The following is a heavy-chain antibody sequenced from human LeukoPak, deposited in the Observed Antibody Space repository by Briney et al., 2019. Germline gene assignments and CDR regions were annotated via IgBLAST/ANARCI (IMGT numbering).Heavy chain of an antibody. CDR1: GITFSRSW. CDR2: IKEDGGEI. CDR3: ARDRGGRSGLDD. V-gene: IGHV3-7*04. J-gene: IGHJ4*02. D-gene: IGHD2-15*01. Sequence: GVSLRLSCAASGITFSRSWMSWVRQAPGKGLEWVAFIKEDGGEIFYVDSVKGRFTISRDNAENFLYLQMNSLRAEDTAVYYCARDRGGRSGLDDWGQGTLVIVSS.